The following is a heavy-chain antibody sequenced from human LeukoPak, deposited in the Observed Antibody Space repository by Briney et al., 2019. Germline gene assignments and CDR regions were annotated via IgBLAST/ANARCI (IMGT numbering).Heavy chain of an antibody. V-gene: IGHV1-69*06. D-gene: IGHD3-22*01. CDR2: IIPIFGTA. J-gene: IGHJ4*02. CDR3: AELTMGSYYDSSGGRGDY. CDR1: GGTFSSYA. Sequence: GASVKVSCKASGGTFSSYAISWVRQAPGQGLEWMGGIIPIFGTANYAQKFQGRVTITADKSTSTAYMELSSLRSEDTAVYYCAELTMGSYYDSSGGRGDYWGQGTLVTVSS.